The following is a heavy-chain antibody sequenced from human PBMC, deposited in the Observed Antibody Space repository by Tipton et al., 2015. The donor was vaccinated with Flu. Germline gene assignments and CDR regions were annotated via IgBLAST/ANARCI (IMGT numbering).Heavy chain of an antibody. CDR2: IYHSGTT. D-gene: IGHD6-13*01. CDR1: DYSISSGYY. Sequence: TLSLTCAVSDYSISSGYYWGWIRQPPGKGLEWIGSIYHSGTTYYNPSLKSRVTISVDTSKNQFSLKLTSVTAADTAVYYCARDRWEYSRGFDSWGQGTLVTVSP. V-gene: IGHV4-38-2*02. CDR3: ARDRWEYSRGFDS. J-gene: IGHJ4*02.